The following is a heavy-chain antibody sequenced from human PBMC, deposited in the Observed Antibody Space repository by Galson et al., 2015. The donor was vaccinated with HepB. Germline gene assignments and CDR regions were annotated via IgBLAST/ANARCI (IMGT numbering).Heavy chain of an antibody. J-gene: IGHJ6*02. CDR2: IYNSGRT. Sequence: SETLSLTCTVSGGSINTYYWNWIRQPAGKGPEWIGRIYNSGRTNYNPSLKSRVSMSVDSSKKQFSLKLDSVTAADTAVYYCARGRGYSNGPTHFYYYGLDVWGQGTTVTVSS. D-gene: IGHD5-18*01. CDR1: GGSINTYY. V-gene: IGHV4-4*07. CDR3: ARGRGYSNGPTHFYYYGLDV.